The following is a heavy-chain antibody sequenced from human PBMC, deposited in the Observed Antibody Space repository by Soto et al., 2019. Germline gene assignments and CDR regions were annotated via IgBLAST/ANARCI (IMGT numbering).Heavy chain of an antibody. Sequence: SVKVYCKASGGTFSSYAISWVRQAPGQGLEWMGGIIPIFGTANYAQKFQGRVTITADESTSTAYMELSSLRSEDTAVYYCARDPIYDFWSGYVGGANYYYGMDVWGQGTTVTVSS. J-gene: IGHJ6*02. V-gene: IGHV1-69*13. CDR2: IIPIFGTA. CDR1: GGTFSSYA. D-gene: IGHD3-3*01. CDR3: ARDPIYDFWSGYVGGANYYYGMDV.